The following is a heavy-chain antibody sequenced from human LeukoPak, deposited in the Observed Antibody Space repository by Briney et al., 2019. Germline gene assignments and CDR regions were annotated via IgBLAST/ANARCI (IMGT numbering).Heavy chain of an antibody. D-gene: IGHD3-10*01. V-gene: IGHV1-69*13. J-gene: IGHJ5*02. CDR2: IIPIFGTA. Sequence: SVKVSCKASGGTFSSYAISWVRQAPGQGLEWMGGIIPIFGTANYAQKFQGRVTITADESTSTAYMELSRLRSEDTAVYYCAREGYYYGSGSPMGWFDPWGQGTLVTVSS. CDR1: GGTFSSYA. CDR3: AREGYYYGSGSPMGWFDP.